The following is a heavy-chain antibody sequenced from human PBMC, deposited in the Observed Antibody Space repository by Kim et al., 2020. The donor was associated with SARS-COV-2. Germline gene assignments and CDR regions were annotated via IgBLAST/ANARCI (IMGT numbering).Heavy chain of an antibody. J-gene: IGHJ4*02. V-gene: IGHV3-20*03. CDR3: ARRYCSGGSCYDF. Sequence: GYADSVKVRFPIPRDNAKTSLYLQVNSLRAEDTALYYCARRYCSGGSCYDFWGQGTLVTVSS. D-gene: IGHD2-15*01.